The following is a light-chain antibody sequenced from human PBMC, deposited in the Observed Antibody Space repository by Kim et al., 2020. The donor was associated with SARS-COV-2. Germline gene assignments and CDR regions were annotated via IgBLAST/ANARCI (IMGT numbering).Light chain of an antibody. CDR3: QHYGTSPPDT. J-gene: IGKJ2*01. V-gene: IGKV3-20*01. Sequence: SSGERATLSCRATQSISSGFLALYQQKPGQAPRLLIYGTSKRPTGIPDRFIGSGSGTDFTLTITRLEPADCAVYYCQHYGTSPPDTFGQGTKLEI. CDR2: GTS. CDR1: QSISSGF.